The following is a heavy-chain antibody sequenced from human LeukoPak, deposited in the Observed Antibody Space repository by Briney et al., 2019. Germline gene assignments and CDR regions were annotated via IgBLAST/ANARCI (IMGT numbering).Heavy chain of an antibody. CDR2: IWYDGSNK. V-gene: IGHV3-30*02. Sequence: TGGSLRLSCAASGFTFSSYGMHWVRQAPGKGLEWVAVIWYDGSNKYYADSVKGRFTISRDNSKNTLYLQMNSLRAEDTAVYYCAKDDSSSSTNWFDPWGQGTLVTVSS. CDR1: GFTFSSYG. D-gene: IGHD6-6*01. J-gene: IGHJ5*02. CDR3: AKDDSSSSTNWFDP.